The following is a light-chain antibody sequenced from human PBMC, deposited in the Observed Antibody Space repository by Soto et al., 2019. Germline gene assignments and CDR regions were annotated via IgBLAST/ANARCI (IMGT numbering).Light chain of an antibody. CDR2: GAS. Sequence: EIVLTQSPGTLSLSPGERATLSCRASQSVTSNYLAWYQQKPGQAPRLLIFGASSRATGIPVKFSGSGSGTDFTLTISRLEPDDFAVYYCQRYGGPSWTFGQGTRVEIK. CDR1: QSVTSNY. J-gene: IGKJ1*01. V-gene: IGKV3-20*01. CDR3: QRYGGPSWT.